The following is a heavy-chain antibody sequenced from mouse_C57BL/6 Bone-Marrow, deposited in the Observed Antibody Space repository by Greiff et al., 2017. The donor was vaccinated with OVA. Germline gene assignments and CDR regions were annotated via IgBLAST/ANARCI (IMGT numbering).Heavy chain of an antibody. D-gene: IGHD2-5*01. CDR1: GFSLTSYG. CDR2: IWSDGST. V-gene: IGHV2-6-1*01. J-gene: IGHJ4*01. Sequence: VQGVESGPGLVAPSQSLSITCTVSGFSLTSYGVHWVRQPPGKGLEWLVVIWSDGSTTYNSALKSRLSISKDNSKSQVFLKMNSLQTDDTAMYYCARHEGYYSNYEDAMDYWGQGTSVTVSS. CDR3: ARHEGYYSNYEDAMDY.